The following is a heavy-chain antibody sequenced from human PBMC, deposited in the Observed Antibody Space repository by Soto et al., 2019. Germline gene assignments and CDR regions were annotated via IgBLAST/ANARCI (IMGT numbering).Heavy chain of an antibody. J-gene: IGHJ4*02. V-gene: IGHV4-39*01. D-gene: IGHD1-26*01. Sequence: PSETLSLTCTVSGGSISSSSYYWGWIRQPPGKGLEWIGSIYYSGSTYYNPSLKSRVTISVDTSKNQFSLKLSSVTAADTAVYYCAGLYRSTENSERYYFDYWGQGTLVTVSS. CDR3: AGLYRSTENSERYYFDY. CDR2: IYYSGST. CDR1: GGSISSSSYY.